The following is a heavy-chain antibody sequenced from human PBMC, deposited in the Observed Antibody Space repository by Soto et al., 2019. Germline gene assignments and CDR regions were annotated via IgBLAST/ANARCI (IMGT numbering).Heavy chain of an antibody. D-gene: IGHD3-22*01. CDR3: ARHHRDDSSERWFDP. J-gene: IGHJ5*02. CDR1: GYTFTSYW. Sequence: KVSCKASGYTFTSYWIAWVRQMPGKGLEWMGIIYPDDSDTRYSPSFQGQVTFSADRSINTAYLQWNSLKASDTAMYYCARHHRDDSSERWFDPWGQGTLVTVSS. CDR2: IYPDDSDT. V-gene: IGHV5-51*01.